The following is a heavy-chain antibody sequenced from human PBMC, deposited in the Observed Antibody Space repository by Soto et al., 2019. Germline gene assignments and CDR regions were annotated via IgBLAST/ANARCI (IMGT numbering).Heavy chain of an antibody. D-gene: IGHD1-26*01. V-gene: IGHV4-59*01. CDR2: IYYSGTT. CDR3: AKVMTGTYLDVFVF. J-gene: IGHJ4*02. Sequence: QVQLQESGPGLVKSSETLSLTCNVSGGSISTYYWSWIRQPPGKGLEWIGYIYYSGTTKYNPSLKSRVTISVDASKNQFSLKLTSVTAADTAVYYCAKVMTGTYLDVFVFWGPGTLVTVSS. CDR1: GGSISTYY.